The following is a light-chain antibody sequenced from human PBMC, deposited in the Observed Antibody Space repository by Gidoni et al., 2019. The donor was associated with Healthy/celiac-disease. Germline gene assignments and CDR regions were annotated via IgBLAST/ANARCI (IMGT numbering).Light chain of an antibody. CDR2: GAS. CDR3: QQYGSSPVT. CDR1: QSVSSSY. J-gene: IGKJ3*01. V-gene: IGKV3-20*01. Sequence: EIVLTQYPGTLSLSPGERATLPCRASQSVSSSYLAWYQQKPGQAPRLLIYGASSRATGIPDRFSGSGSGTDFTLTISRLEPEDFAVYYCQQYGSSPVTFXPXTKVDIK.